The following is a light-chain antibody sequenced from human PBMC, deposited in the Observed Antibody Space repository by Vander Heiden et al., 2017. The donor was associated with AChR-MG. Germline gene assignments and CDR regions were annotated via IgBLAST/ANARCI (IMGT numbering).Light chain of an antibody. V-gene: IGKV3-11*01. J-gene: IGKJ1*01. CDR1: QSVLTL. Sequence: EIVLTQSPATLSLSPGARATLSCRASQSVLTLLAWYQHKPGQPPRLLISDASNRATGIPARFRGSGSGTDFTLTISTLGPEDFAVYYCQQRYNWPRTFGQGTRVEI. CDR3: QQRYNWPRT. CDR2: DAS.